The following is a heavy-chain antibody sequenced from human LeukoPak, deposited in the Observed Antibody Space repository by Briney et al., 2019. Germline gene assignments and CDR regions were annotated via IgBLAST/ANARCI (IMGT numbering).Heavy chain of an antibody. CDR3: ASLYYYGSGSYYNPLFDY. V-gene: IGHV4-59*01. Sequence: SETLSLTCTVSGGSISSYYWSWIRQPPGKRLEWLGYIYYSGSTNYNPSLKSRVTISVDTSKNQFSLKLSSVTAADTAVYYCASLYYYGSGSYYNPLFDYWGQGTLVTVSS. CDR1: GGSISSYY. D-gene: IGHD3-10*01. CDR2: IYYSGST. J-gene: IGHJ4*02.